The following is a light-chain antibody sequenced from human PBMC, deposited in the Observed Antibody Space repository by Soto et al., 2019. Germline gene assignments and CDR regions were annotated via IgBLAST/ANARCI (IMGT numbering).Light chain of an antibody. J-gene: IGLJ2*01. CDR3: SSSTSSSPSHVV. CDR1: SSDVGGYNY. Sequence: QSALTQPPSVSGSPGQSITISCTGTSSDVGGYNYVSWYQQHPGKAPKLMIYEVSNRPSGVSNRFSSSKSGTTASLTLSGLQAEDEDDYYCSSSTSSSPSHVVFGGGTKLTVL. CDR2: EVS. V-gene: IGLV2-14*01.